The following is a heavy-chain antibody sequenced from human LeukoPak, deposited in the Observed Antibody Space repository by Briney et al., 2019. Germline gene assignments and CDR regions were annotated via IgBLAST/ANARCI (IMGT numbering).Heavy chain of an antibody. CDR3: ARFTPQGYGWGGYNRFDP. V-gene: IGHV4-59*01. Sequence: PSETLSLTCTASGGSISSYYWSWIRQPSGKGLEWIGYIYYSGSTNYNPSLKSRVTISVDTSKNQFSLKLSSVTAADTAVYYCARFTPQGYGWGGYNRFDPWGQGTLVTVSS. CDR1: GGSISSYY. D-gene: IGHD3-16*01. CDR2: IYYSGST. J-gene: IGHJ5*02.